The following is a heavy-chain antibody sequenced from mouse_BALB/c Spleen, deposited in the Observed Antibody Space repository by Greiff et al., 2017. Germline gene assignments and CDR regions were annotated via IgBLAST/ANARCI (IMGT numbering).Heavy chain of an antibody. Sequence: VQLQQSGAELVRPGTSVKVSCKASGYAFTNYLIEWVKQRPGQGLEWIGVINPGSGGTNYNEKFKGKATLTADKSSSTAYMQLSSLTSDDSAVYFCASRQLGLRAMDYWGQGTSVTVSS. D-gene: IGHD3-2*01. J-gene: IGHJ4*01. CDR2: INPGSGGT. V-gene: IGHV1-54*01. CDR1: GYAFTNYL. CDR3: ASRQLGLRAMDY.